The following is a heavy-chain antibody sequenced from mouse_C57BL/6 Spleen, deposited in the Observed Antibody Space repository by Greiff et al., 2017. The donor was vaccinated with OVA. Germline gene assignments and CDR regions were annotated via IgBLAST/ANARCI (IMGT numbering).Heavy chain of an antibody. CDR3: AREGFITTVVARYFDV. Sequence: EVKLQESGPELVKPGASVKISCKASGYSFTDYNMNWVKQSNGKSLEWIGVINPNYGTTSYNQKFKGKATLTVDQSSSTAYMQLNSLTSEDSAVYYCAREGFITTVVARYFDVWGTGTTVTVSS. J-gene: IGHJ1*03. CDR2: INPNYGTT. V-gene: IGHV1-39*01. D-gene: IGHD1-1*01. CDR1: GYSFTDYN.